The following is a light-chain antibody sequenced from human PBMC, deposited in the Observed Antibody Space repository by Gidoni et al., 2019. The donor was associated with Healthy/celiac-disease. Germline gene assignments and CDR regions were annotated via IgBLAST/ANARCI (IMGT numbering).Light chain of an antibody. V-gene: IGKV3-20*01. CDR3: QQYGGSPLT. CDR1: RSVSSNY. Sequence: EIVLTQSPGTLSLSPGERATLSCRASRSVSSNYLAWYQQRPGQAPRLLIYGASSRATGIPDSFSGSGSATDFTLTISRLEPEDFAVYFCQQYGGSPLTFGGGTKVEIK. J-gene: IGKJ4*01. CDR2: GAS.